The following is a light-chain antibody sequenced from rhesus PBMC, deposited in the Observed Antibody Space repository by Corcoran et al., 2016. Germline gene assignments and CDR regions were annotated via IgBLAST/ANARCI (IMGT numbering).Light chain of an antibody. J-gene: IGKJ4*01. CDR2: AAS. CDR1: QGISSW. V-gene: IGKV1-33*02. Sequence: DIQMTQSPSSLSASVGDRVTITFQASQGISSWLAWYQQQPGKAPKLLIYAASSLQSGVPSRFSGSGAGTDFTLTITSLQPEDFATYYCQQHNSYPLTFGGGTKVEIK. CDR3: QQHNSYPLT.